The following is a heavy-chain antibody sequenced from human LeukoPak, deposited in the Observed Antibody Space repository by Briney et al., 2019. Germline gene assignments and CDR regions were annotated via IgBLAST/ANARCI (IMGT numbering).Heavy chain of an antibody. CDR3: ARQSTMGAAKIDP. CDR2: IYYRGNT. CDR1: GGSISDNNYY. V-gene: IGHV4-39*01. Sequence: ASETLSLTCSVSGGSISDNNYYWGWIRQPPGRGLEWIGNIYYRGNTFYSPSLKSRVTVSVDTSKNQFSLKLRSVTAADTAIYYCARQSTMGAAKIDPWGQESLVAVSS. J-gene: IGHJ5*02. D-gene: IGHD6-25*01.